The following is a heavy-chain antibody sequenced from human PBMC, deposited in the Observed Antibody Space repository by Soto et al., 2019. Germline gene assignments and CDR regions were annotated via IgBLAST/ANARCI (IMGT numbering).Heavy chain of an antibody. CDR3: TRPGYSSSWHPVSGMDV. CDR2: IRSKANSYAT. V-gene: IGHV3-73*01. J-gene: IGHJ6*02. D-gene: IGHD6-13*01. Sequence: EVQLVESGGGLVQPGGSLKLSCAASGFTFSGSAMHWVRQASGKGLEWVGRIRSKANSYATAYAASVKGRFTISRDDSKNTAYLQMNSLKTEDTAVYYCTRPGYSSSWHPVSGMDVWGQGTTVTVSS. CDR1: GFTFSGSA.